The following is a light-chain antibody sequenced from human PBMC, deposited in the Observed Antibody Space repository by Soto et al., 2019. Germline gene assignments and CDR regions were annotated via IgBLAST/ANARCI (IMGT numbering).Light chain of an antibody. Sequence: DIQMTQSPSTLSGSVGGRVTITVLASQTISSWLAWYQQKPGKAPKLLIYKASTLKSGVPSRFSGSGSGTEFTLTISSLQPDDFATYYCQQYNSYSWTFGQGTKVDI. CDR1: QTISSW. J-gene: IGKJ1*01. CDR2: KAS. CDR3: QQYNSYSWT. V-gene: IGKV1-5*03.